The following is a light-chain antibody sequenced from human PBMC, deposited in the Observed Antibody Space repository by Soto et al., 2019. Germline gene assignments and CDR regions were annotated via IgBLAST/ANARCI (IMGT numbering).Light chain of an antibody. CDR2: GAS. Sequence: EIVMTQSPSTLSVSPGERATLSCRASQSVSSNLVWYQQKPGQAPRLLIYGASTRAAGIPARFSGSGSGTEFTLTISSLQSDDFAVYHCQQYHNWPRTFGQGTKVEIK. CDR3: QQYHNWPRT. J-gene: IGKJ1*01. CDR1: QSVSSN. V-gene: IGKV3-15*01.